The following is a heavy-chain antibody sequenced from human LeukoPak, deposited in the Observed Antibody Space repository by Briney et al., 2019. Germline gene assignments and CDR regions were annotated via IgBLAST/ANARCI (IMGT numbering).Heavy chain of an antibody. CDR3: AREGVYYYYYMDV. J-gene: IGHJ6*03. V-gene: IGHV3-30-3*01. CDR2: ISYDGSNK. CDR1: GFTFSSYA. Sequence: HPGGSLRLSCAASGFTFSSYAMHWVRQAPGKGLEWVAVISYDGSNKYYADSVKGRFTISRDNSKNTLYLQMNSLRAEDTAVYYCAREGVYYYYYMDVWGKGTTVTVSS.